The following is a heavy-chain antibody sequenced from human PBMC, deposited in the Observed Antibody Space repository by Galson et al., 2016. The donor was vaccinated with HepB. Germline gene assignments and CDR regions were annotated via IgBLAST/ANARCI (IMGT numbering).Heavy chain of an antibody. D-gene: IGHD6-19*01. CDR1: GFTFSSYA. CDR2: IMGIHSGSDGRT. CDR3: AKLSKDSSGVN. J-gene: IGHJ4*02. V-gene: IGHV3-23*01. Sequence: SLRLSCAASGFTFSSYAMTWVRQAPGKGLEWISTIMGIHSGSDGRTDYADSVEGRFTISRDNSKNTLYLQMNGLRAEDTAIYYCAKLSKDSSGVNWGQGTLVTVSS.